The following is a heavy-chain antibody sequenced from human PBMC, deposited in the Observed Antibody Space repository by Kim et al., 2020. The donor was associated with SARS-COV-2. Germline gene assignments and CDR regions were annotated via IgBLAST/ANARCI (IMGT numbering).Heavy chain of an antibody. CDR3: AASITPEWELQDWYFDL. CDR2: IVVGSGNT. V-gene: IGHV1-58*01. CDR1: GFTFTSSA. D-gene: IGHD1-26*01. Sequence: SVKVSCKASGFTFTSSAVQWVRQARGQRLEWIGWIVVGSGNTNYAQKFQERVTITRDMSTSTAYMELSSLRSVDTAVYYCAASITPEWELQDWYFDLWGRGTLVTVSS. J-gene: IGHJ2*01.